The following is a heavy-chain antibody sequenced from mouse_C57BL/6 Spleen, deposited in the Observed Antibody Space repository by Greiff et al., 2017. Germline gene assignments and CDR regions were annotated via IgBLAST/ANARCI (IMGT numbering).Heavy chain of an antibody. V-gene: IGHV1-4*01. CDR2: INPSSGYT. CDR3: APITTVPYFDV. J-gene: IGHJ1*03. CDR1: GYTFTSYT. D-gene: IGHD1-1*01. Sequence: VKLMESGAELARPGASVKMSCKASGYTFTSYTMHWVKQRPGQGLEWIGYINPSSGYTKYNQKFKDKATLTADKSSSTAYMQLSSLTSEDSAVYYCAPITTVPYFDVWGTGTTVTVSS.